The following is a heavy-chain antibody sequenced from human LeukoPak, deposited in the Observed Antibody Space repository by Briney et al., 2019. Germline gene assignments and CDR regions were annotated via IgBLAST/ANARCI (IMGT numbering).Heavy chain of an antibody. V-gene: IGHV3-30-3*02. CDR2: ISYDGSNK. J-gene: IGHJ4*02. CDR3: AKNPTYSSSFVDY. CDR1: GFTFSSYA. Sequence: GGSLRLSCAASGFTFSSYAMHWVRQAPGKGLEWVAVISYDGSNKYYADSVKGRFTISRDNSKNTLYLQMNSLRAEDTAVYYRAKNPTYSSSFVDYWGQGTLVTVSS. D-gene: IGHD6-13*01.